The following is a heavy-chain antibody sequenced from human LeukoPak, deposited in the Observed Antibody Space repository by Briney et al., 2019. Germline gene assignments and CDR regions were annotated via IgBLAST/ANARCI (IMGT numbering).Heavy chain of an antibody. CDR3: ARGFCTSASCYGSY. Sequence: GGSLRPSFAASGFPFRRYTMDLVPQAPGKGLGLVSFISSSSSSIYYADSVKGRFTISRDNAKKSLYLQMNSLRAEDTAMYYCARGFCTSASCYGSYWGQGTLVTVSS. CDR2: ISSSSSSI. J-gene: IGHJ4*02. V-gene: IGHV3-21*01. D-gene: IGHD2-2*01. CDR1: GFPFRRYT.